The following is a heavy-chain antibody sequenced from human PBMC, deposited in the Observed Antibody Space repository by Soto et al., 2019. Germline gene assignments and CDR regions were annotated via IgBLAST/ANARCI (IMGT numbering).Heavy chain of an antibody. CDR1: GGTFSSYT. J-gene: IGHJ6*03. V-gene: IGHV1-69*08. Sequence: QVQLVQSGAEVKKPGSSVKVSCKASGGTFSSYTISWVRQAPGQGLEWMGRIIPILGIANYAQKFQGRVTITADKSTSTAYMELSSRRSEDTAVYYCERDIGSGTRTMDVWGKGTTVTVSS. D-gene: IGHD3-10*01. CDR3: ERDIGSGTRTMDV. CDR2: IIPILGIA.